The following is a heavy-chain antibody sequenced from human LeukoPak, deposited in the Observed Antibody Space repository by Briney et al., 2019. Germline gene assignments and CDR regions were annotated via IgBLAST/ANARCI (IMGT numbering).Heavy chain of an antibody. CDR3: AREGGNYDILTGYYFNWFDP. Sequence: ASVKVSCKASGYTFTGYYMHWVRQAPGQGLEWMGWINPNSGGTNYAQKFRGRVTMTRDTSISTAYMELSRLRSDDTAVYYCAREGGNYDILTGYYFNWFDPWGQGTLVTVSS. CDR1: GYTFTGYY. D-gene: IGHD3-9*01. V-gene: IGHV1-2*02. CDR2: INPNSGGT. J-gene: IGHJ5*02.